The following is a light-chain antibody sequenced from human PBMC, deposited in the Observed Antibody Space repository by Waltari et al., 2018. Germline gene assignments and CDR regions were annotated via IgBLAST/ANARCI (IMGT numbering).Light chain of an antibody. V-gene: IGKV3-20*01. J-gene: IGKJ3*01. CDR3: QHYLNLPVA. CDR1: QSIRSQ. CDR2: GTS. Sequence: IVLTQFPGTLSLSPGERVILSCRASQSIRSQLAWYQQKPGQAPRLLIYGTSNRATGIPDRFSGSGSGTDFSLTISRLDPEDCAVYYCQHYLNLPVAFGPGTKVEIK.